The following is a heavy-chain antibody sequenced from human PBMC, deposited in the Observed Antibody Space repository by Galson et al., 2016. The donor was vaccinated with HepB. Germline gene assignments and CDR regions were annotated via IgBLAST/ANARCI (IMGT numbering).Heavy chain of an antibody. V-gene: IGHV3-48*01. J-gene: IGHJ4*02. D-gene: IGHD5-18*01. Sequence: SLRLSCAVSGFTLSDYNMDWVRQAPGKGPEWVAYISSASNVVYYAESVKGRFTISRDNAKNSLYLQMNSLRGEDTGFYFCARDGDHGYDMDYWGQGTLVTVSS. CDR1: GFTLSDYN. CDR2: ISSASNVV. CDR3: ARDGDHGYDMDY.